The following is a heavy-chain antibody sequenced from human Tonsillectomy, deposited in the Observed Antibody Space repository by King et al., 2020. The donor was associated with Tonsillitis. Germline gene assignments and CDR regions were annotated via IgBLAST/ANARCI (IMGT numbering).Heavy chain of an antibody. D-gene: IGHD4-17*01. V-gene: IGHV4-31*03. CDR3: ARNRDYGDYVDF. Sequence: QLQESGPGLVRPSQTLSLICSVSGDSLTSGGYFWSWIRQPPDKGLEWIGSIYHSGPTYHTPSLRSRLFMSVDTSKNQFSLRLTSVTAADTAVYYCARNRDYGDYVDFWGQGTLVAVSS. CDR2: IYHSGPT. J-gene: IGHJ4*02. CDR1: GDSLTSGGYF.